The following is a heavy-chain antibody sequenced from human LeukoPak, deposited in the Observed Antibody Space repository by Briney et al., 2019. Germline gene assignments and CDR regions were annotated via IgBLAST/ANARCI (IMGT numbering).Heavy chain of an antibody. D-gene: IGHD6-19*01. CDR3: ARDGSGWYFDY. Sequence: GGSLRLSCAASGFTFNSYEMNWVHQAPGKGLEWVSYISSRGSTRYYADSVKGRFSISRDNTKNSLYLQMNSLRAEDTAVYYCARDGSGWYFDYWGQGTLVTVSS. J-gene: IGHJ4*02. CDR2: ISSRGSTR. CDR1: GFTFNSYE. V-gene: IGHV3-48*03.